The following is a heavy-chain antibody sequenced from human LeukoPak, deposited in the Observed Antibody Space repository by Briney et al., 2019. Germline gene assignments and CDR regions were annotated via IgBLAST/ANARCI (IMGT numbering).Heavy chain of an antibody. CDR1: GYTLTELS. CDR3: ATGYLVTAGLMDV. Sequence: ASVKVSFKVSGYTLTELSMFWVRQAPGKGLEWMGSFDPEDGKTVYAQKFQGRVTMTEDTSTDTAYMELSSLRSEDTAVYYCATGYLVTAGLMDVWSQGTTVTVSS. J-gene: IGHJ6*02. V-gene: IGHV1-24*01. D-gene: IGHD6-13*01. CDR2: FDPEDGKT.